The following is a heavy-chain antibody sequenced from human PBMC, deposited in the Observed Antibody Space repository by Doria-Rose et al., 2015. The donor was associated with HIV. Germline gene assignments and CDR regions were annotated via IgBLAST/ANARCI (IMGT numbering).Heavy chain of an antibody. CDR1: GVSLSSPGMG. Sequence: SGPVLVKPTETLTLTCTVSGVSLSSPGMGVSWIRQPPGKALEWLANIFSDDERFYKTSRKSRLTISRVTSKSQVVLTMTDMDPVDTATYYCARIKSSRWYHKYYFDFWGQGTLVIVSA. V-gene: IGHV2-26*01. CDR3: ARIKSSRWYHKYYFDF. J-gene: IGHJ4*02. D-gene: IGHD6-13*01. CDR2: IFSDDER.